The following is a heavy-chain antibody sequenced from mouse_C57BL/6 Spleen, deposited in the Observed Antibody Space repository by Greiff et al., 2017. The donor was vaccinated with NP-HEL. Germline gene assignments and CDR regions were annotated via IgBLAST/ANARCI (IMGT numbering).Heavy chain of an antibody. CDR2: IYPSDSET. V-gene: IGHV1-61*01. Sequence: QVQLKQSGAELVRPGSSVKLSCKASGYTFTSYWMDWVKQRPGQGLEWIGNIYPSDSETHYNQKFKDKATLTVDKSPSTAYMQLSSLTSEDSAVYYCARRNYGKPDFDYWGQGTTLTVAS. J-gene: IGHJ2*01. CDR1: GYTFTSYW. D-gene: IGHD1-1*01. CDR3: ARRNYGKPDFDY.